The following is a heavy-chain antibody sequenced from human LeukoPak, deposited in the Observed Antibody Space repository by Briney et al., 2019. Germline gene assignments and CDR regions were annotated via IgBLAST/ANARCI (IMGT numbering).Heavy chain of an antibody. D-gene: IGHD6-19*01. J-gene: IGHJ6*03. CDR3: ATGGQWLNYYYYYYMDV. CDR1: GYSFTSYW. V-gene: IGHV5-51*01. Sequence: GESLKISCKGSGYSFTSYWIGWVRQMPGKGLEWMGIIYPGDSDTRYSPSFQGQVTISADKSISTAYLQWSSLKASDTAMYYCATGGQWLNYYYYYYMDVWGKGTTVTVSS. CDR2: IYPGDSDT.